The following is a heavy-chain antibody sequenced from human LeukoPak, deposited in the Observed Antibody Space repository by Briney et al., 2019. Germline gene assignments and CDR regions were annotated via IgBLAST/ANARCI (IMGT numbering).Heavy chain of an antibody. CDR2: ISAYNGNT. Sequence: ASVKVSCKASGYTFTSYGISWVRQAPGQGREWMGWISAYNGNTNYAQKLQGRVTMTTDTSTSTAYMELRSLRSDDTAVYYCARLVYDSSAINAFDIWGQGTMVTVSS. CDR1: GYTFTSYG. CDR3: ARLVYDSSAINAFDI. D-gene: IGHD3-22*01. J-gene: IGHJ3*02. V-gene: IGHV1-18*01.